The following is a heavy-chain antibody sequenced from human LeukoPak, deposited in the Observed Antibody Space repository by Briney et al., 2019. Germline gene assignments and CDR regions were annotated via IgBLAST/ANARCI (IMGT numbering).Heavy chain of an antibody. V-gene: IGHV3-20*04. CDR1: GFTFDDYG. CDR3: ARAGREGYCTGGSCYGPGDHGFGI. CDR2: INWNGGST. J-gene: IGHJ3*02. D-gene: IGHD2-15*01. Sequence: GGSLRLSCAASGFTFDDYGMSWVRQAPGKGLEWVSGINWNGGSTGYADSVKGRFTISRDNAKNSLYLQMNSLRAEDTALYYCARAGREGYCTGGSCYGPGDHGFGIWGQGTMVTVSS.